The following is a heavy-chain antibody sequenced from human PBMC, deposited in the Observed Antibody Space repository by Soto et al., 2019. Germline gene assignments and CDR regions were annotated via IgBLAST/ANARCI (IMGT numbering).Heavy chain of an antibody. V-gene: IGHV2-5*01. CDR1: GLSLSSIGVA. CDR3: AHSASVPWSYHIDS. Sequence: GPTRVNPTQTLTLTCTFSGLSLSSIGVAVGWIRQPPGKALEWLALLYWNDDRRYSPSLKSRLTITKDTSKNQVVLTMTNMEPADTATYYCAHSASVPWSYHIDSWGQEILVTISS. D-gene: IGHD1-26*01. CDR2: LYWNDDR. J-gene: IGHJ5*01.